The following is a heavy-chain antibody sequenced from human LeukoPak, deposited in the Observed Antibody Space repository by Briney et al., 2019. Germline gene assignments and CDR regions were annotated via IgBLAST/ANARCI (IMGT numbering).Heavy chain of an antibody. CDR3: AKDSRPMIVVVISAFDI. J-gene: IGHJ3*02. Sequence: GGSLRLSCAAPGVTFSGYSVNWVRQAPGKGLEWVSAITATSRHIYYADSVKGRFTISRDNAKNSLYLQMNSLRAEDTAVYYCAKDSRPMIVVVISAFDIWGQGTMVTVSS. CDR2: ITATSRHI. CDR1: GVTFSGYS. V-gene: IGHV3-21*04. D-gene: IGHD3-22*01.